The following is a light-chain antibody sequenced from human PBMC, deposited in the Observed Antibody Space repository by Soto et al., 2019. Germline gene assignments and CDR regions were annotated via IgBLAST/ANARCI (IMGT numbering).Light chain of an antibody. J-gene: IGKJ3*01. Sequence: EIVLTQSPGTLSLSPGERATLSCRASQSVSSSYLAWYQQKPGQAPRLLIYGASSRATGIPDRFSGSGPGKDFTLTLSRLEPEDFAVYYCQQYGSSLFPFGPGTKVDIK. CDR1: QSVSSSY. CDR3: QQYGSSLFP. V-gene: IGKV3-20*01. CDR2: GAS.